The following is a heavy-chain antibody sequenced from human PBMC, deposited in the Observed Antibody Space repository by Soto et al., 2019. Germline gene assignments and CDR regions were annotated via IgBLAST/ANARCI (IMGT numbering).Heavy chain of an antibody. CDR1: GFTFSSYA. J-gene: IGHJ6*03. CDR3: ALREIGCSGSSCYSLHYYYYYMDV. D-gene: IGHD2-15*01. V-gene: IGHV3-23*01. CDR2: ISGSDGST. Sequence: EVQLLESGGGLVQPGGSLRLSCAASGFTFSSYAMSWVRQAPGMGLEWVSAISGSDGSTYYTDSVKGRFTITRDNSKNTQNIQMSSQRAEDTAGYYCALREIGCSGSSCYSLHYYYYYMDVWGKGTTVTVSS.